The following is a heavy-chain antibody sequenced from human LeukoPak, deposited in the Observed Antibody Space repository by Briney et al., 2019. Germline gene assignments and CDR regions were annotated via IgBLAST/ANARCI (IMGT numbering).Heavy chain of an antibody. CDR3: ATPSMYSSSSSDAFDI. V-gene: IGHV4-34*01. Sequence: SETLSLTCAVYGGSFSGYYWSWIRQPPGEGLEWIGEINHSGSTNYNPSLKSRVTISVDTSKNQFSLKLSSVTAADTAVYYCATPSMYSSSSSDAFDIWGQGTMVTVSS. CDR2: INHSGST. J-gene: IGHJ3*02. D-gene: IGHD6-6*01. CDR1: GGSFSGYY.